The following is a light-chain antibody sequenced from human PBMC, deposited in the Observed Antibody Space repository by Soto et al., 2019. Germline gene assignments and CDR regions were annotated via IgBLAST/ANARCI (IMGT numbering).Light chain of an antibody. CDR3: QQYNNWPWT. Sequence: IVMTQSPATLSVSPWERATLSCRASQSVSTNLAWYLQKPGQAPRLLIYAASTRATGIPARFSGSGSGTEFTLTISSLQSEDFAVYYCQQYNNWPWTFGQGTKVDIK. CDR1: QSVSTN. CDR2: AAS. J-gene: IGKJ1*01. V-gene: IGKV3-15*01.